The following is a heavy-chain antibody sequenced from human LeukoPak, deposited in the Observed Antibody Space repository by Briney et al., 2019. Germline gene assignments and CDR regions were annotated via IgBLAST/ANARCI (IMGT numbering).Heavy chain of an antibody. Sequence: PGGSLRLSCAASGFTFSSYWMSWVRQAPGKGLEWVANIKQDGSEKYYVDSVKGRFTISRDNAKNSLYLQMNGLRAEDTAVYYCARDGSSSSSWYFDLWGRGTLVTVSS. CDR3: ARDGSSSSSWYFDL. CDR1: GFTFSSYW. V-gene: IGHV3-7*04. CDR2: IKQDGSEK. D-gene: IGHD6-13*01. J-gene: IGHJ2*01.